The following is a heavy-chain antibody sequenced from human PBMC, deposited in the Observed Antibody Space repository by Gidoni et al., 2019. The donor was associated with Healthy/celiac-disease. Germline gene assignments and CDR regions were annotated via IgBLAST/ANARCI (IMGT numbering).Heavy chain of an antibody. V-gene: IGHV1-24*01. J-gene: IGHJ3*02. CDR1: GYTLTALS. Sequence: QVQLVQSGAEVKKPGAAVKVSCKVSGYTLTALSIHWVRQAPGKGLGGMGGFDHEDGETSYAQKCQGRVTMTEDTSTDTAYMELSSLRSEDTAVYYCATEPLEGGFGQGPGVHDAFDIWGQGTMVTVSS. D-gene: IGHD3-10*01. CDR2: FDHEDGET. CDR3: ATEPLEGGFGQGPGVHDAFDI.